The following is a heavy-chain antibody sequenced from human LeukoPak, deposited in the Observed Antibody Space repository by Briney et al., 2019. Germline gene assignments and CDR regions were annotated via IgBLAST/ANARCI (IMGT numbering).Heavy chain of an antibody. D-gene: IGHD1-26*01. J-gene: IGHJ4*02. CDR3: ARLHSGSYYERDY. Sequence: PSETLSLTCTVSGDSISSDIYSWGWIRQPPGKGLEWIGTIYYGGSTYYNPSLKSRVTISVDTSKNQFSLNLSSVTAADTAVYYCARLHSGSYYERDYWGQGTLVTVSS. CDR1: GDSISSDIYS. V-gene: IGHV4-39*01. CDR2: IYYGGST.